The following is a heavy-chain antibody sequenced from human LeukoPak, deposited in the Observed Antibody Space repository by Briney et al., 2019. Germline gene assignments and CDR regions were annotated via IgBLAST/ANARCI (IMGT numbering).Heavy chain of an antibody. V-gene: IGHV1-2*02. CDR1: GYTFTGYF. Sequence: ASVKVSCKASGYTFTGYFMHWVRQAPGQGLEWMGWINPNSGGTNYAQKFQGRVTMTRDTSISTAYMELSSLRSEDTAVYYCARDLAGGGDGYYYGMDVWGQGTTVTVSS. CDR3: ARDLAGGGDGYYYGMDV. D-gene: IGHD2-21*02. CDR2: INPNSGGT. J-gene: IGHJ6*02.